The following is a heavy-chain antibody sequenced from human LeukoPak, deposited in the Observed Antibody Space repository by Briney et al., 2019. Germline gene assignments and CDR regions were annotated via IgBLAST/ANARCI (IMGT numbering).Heavy chain of an antibody. CDR2: IKQDGSEE. CDR1: GFTFSSYW. V-gene: IGHV3-7*01. Sequence: PGGSLRLSCAASGFTFSSYWMSWVRQAPGKGLEWVANIKQDGSEEYYVDSVKGRFTISRDNAKNSLYLQMNSLRAEDTAVYYCARGDTMVRGVIKAYYYYYMDVWGKGTTVTVSS. D-gene: IGHD3-10*01. CDR3: ARGDTMVRGVIKAYYYYYMDV. J-gene: IGHJ6*03.